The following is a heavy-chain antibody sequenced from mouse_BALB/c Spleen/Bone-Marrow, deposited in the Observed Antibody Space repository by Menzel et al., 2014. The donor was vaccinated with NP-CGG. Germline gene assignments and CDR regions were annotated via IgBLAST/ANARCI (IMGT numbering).Heavy chain of an antibody. Sequence: VQLQQSGPELVEPGASVKISCKASGYSFTGYYMHWVKQSHVKSLEWIGRINPYNGATSYNQNFKDKASLTVDKSSSTAYMELHSLTSEDSAVYYCAEGGYGNVFDYWGQGTTLTVSS. D-gene: IGHD2-1*01. J-gene: IGHJ2*01. V-gene: IGHV1-31*01. CDR1: GYSFTGYY. CDR3: AEGGYGNVFDY. CDR2: INPYNGAT.